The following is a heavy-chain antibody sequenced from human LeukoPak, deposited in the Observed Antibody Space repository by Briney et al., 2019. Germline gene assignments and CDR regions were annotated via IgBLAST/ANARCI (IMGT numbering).Heavy chain of an antibody. Sequence: PSETLSLTCTVSGGSISSGSYYWSWIRQPAGKGLEGIGRIYTSGSTNYNPSLKSRVTISVDTSKNQFSLKLSSVTAADTAVYYCARGLAQRIAARQSIWFDPWGQGTLVTVSS. J-gene: IGHJ5*02. V-gene: IGHV4-61*02. CDR3: ARGLAQRIAARQSIWFDP. CDR2: IYTSGST. D-gene: IGHD6-6*01. CDR1: GGSISSGSYY.